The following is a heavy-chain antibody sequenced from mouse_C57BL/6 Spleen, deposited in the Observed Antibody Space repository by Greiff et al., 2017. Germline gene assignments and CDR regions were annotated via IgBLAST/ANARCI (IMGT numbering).Heavy chain of an antibody. V-gene: IGHV1-69*01. Sequence: QVQLKQPGAELVMPGASVKLSCKASGYTFTSYWMHWVKQRPGQGLEWIGEIDPSDSYTNYNQKFKGKSTLTVDKSSSTAYMQLSSLTSEDSAVYYCARVYGSSFYYFDYWGQGTTLTVSS. CDR3: ARVYGSSFYYFDY. J-gene: IGHJ2*01. D-gene: IGHD1-1*01. CDR2: IDPSDSYT. CDR1: GYTFTSYW.